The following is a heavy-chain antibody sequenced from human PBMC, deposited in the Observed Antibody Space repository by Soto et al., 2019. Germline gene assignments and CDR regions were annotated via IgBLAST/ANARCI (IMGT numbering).Heavy chain of an antibody. D-gene: IGHD2-2*01. Sequence: PGGSLRLSCAASGFTFSSYSMNWVRQAPGNGLEWVSSISSSSSYIYYADSVKGRFTISRDNAKNSLYLQMNSLRAEDTAVYYCARDPGDGYCSSTSCYARNRKKVYGMDVWGQGTTVTVSS. V-gene: IGHV3-21*01. CDR1: GFTFSSYS. CDR2: ISSSSSYI. J-gene: IGHJ6*02. CDR3: ARDPGDGYCSSTSCYARNRKKVYGMDV.